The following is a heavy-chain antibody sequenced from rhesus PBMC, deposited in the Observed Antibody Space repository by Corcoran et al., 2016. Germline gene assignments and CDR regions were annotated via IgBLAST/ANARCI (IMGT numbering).Heavy chain of an antibody. Sequence: EVQLVESGVGLVQPGGSLRLSCVVSGFTFRCSGFHWVRQAPGKGLQWVSAIETNGDTTLYTDSVKGRFSISRENAKNTLYLRMDSLRVEDTAVYYCARGASGAGDYWGQGVLVTVSS. CDR1: GFTFRCSG. V-gene: IGHV3-22*01. J-gene: IGHJ4*01. CDR3: ARGASGAGDY. D-gene: IGHD6-31*01. CDR2: IETNGDTT.